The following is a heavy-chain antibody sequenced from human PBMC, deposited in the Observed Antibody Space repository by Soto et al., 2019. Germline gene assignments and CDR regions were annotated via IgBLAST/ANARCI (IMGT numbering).Heavy chain of an antibody. Sequence: PSETLSLTCSVSGDSVSSNSYYWTWIRQPPGKTLEWVGFILSSGGTSTNPSLRGRLSMSVDTSKNQFSMRLTSVTAADTGVYFCAKGFSTGMYVDSWGRGTLVTAPQ. CDR2: ILSSGGT. CDR1: GDSVSSNSYY. CDR3: AKGFSTGMYVDS. V-gene: IGHV4-61*01. J-gene: IGHJ5*01. D-gene: IGHD6-19*01.